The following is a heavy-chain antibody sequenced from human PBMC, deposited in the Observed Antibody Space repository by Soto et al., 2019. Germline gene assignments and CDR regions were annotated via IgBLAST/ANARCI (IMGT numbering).Heavy chain of an antibody. CDR3: ARTTYCSGGSCYSAFDI. J-gene: IGHJ3*02. CDR2: ISTFNGAT. CDR1: GYTFTRFG. D-gene: IGHD2-15*01. V-gene: IGHV1-18*01. Sequence: ASVKVSCKASGYTFTRFGISWVRQAPGQGLEWMGWISTFNGATNYAQKFKDRITMTTDTPTSTAYMELRSLRSDDTAVYYCARTTYCSGGSCYSAFDIWGQGTMVTVS.